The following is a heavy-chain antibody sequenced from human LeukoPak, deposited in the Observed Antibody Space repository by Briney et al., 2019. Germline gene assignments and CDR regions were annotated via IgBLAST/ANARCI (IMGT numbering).Heavy chain of an antibody. J-gene: IGHJ4*02. CDR1: GYTFSSYS. V-gene: IGHV3-21*01. Sequence: PGGSLRLSCAASGYTFSSYSMNWVRQAPGKGLEWVSSISSSGSHMYYADSVKGRFTISRDNAKNSLYLQMNSLRAEDTAVYYCARLTFGGVIGIHYWGQGTLVTVSS. CDR2: ISSSGSHM. D-gene: IGHD3-16*02. CDR3: ARLTFGGVIGIHY.